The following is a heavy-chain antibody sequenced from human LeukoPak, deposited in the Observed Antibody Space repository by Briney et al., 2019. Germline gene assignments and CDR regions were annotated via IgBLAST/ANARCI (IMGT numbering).Heavy chain of an antibody. D-gene: IGHD1-26*01. Sequence: GESLKISCKGSGYSFTSYWIGWVRQMPGKGLEWMGIIYPGDSDTRYSPSFQGQVTISADKSISTAYLQWSSLKASDTAMYYCARQGEVGTTEGGFYNYYYYMDVWGKGTTVTISS. CDR3: ARQGEVGTTEGGFYNYYYYMDV. CDR1: GYSFTSYW. CDR2: IYPGDSDT. J-gene: IGHJ6*03. V-gene: IGHV5-51*01.